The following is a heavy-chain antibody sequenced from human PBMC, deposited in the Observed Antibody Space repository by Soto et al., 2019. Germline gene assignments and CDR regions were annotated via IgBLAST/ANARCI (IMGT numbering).Heavy chain of an antibody. CDR2: VNPSGGST. CDR3: AREENCSDGICYSEYFQR. Sequence: ASVKVSCKASGYIFAAYSMHWVRQAPGQGLEWMGVVNPSGGSTNYAQKFQGRITMTRDTSTSTVYMDLSSLTSEDTAVYYCAREENCSDGICYSEYFQRWGQGTLVTVSS. D-gene: IGHD2-15*01. V-gene: IGHV1-46*01. J-gene: IGHJ1*01. CDR1: GYIFAAYS.